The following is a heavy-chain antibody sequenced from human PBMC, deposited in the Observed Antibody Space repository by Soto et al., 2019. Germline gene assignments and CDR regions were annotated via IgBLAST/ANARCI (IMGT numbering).Heavy chain of an antibody. D-gene: IGHD1-26*01. CDR1: GGSMTNFTYY. Sequence: QVQLQESGPGLVKPSETLSLTCTVSGGSMTNFTYYWGRIRQPPGKGLEWIGSVYYTGTTYYNPSLRSRVAVSVDPSRGQFSLKLRSVTATDTALYYCARLRWEVLIGWYFDIWGRGTLVTVSS. V-gene: IGHV4-39*01. J-gene: IGHJ2*01. CDR3: ARLRWEVLIGWYFDI. CDR2: VYYTGTT.